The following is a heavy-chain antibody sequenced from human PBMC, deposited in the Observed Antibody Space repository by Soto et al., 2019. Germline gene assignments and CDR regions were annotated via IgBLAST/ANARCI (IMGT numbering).Heavy chain of an antibody. Sequence: GGSLRLSCAASGFTFSSYGMHWVRQAPGKGLEWVAVIWYDGSNKYYADSVKGRFTISRDNSKNTLYLQMNSLRAEDTAVYYCARDLFEGAYATQPDYWGQGTLVTGSS. D-gene: IGHD2-8*01. CDR2: IWYDGSNK. J-gene: IGHJ4*02. CDR1: GFTFSSYG. V-gene: IGHV3-33*01. CDR3: ARDLFEGAYATQPDY.